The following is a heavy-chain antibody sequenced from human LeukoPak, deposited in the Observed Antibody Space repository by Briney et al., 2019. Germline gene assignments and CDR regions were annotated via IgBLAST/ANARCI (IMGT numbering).Heavy chain of an antibody. V-gene: IGHV4-4*07. CDR3: AAGSQSTALIK. J-gene: IGHJ4*02. CDR2: MYTSGET. D-gene: IGHD5-18*01. CDR1: GGSISSYY. Sequence: PSETLSLTCTVPGGSISSYYWSWIRQPARKGLEWIGRMYTSGETNYNPTLKSRVTISLDTSKNQFSLRLSSVTAADTAVYYCAAGSQSTALIKWGQGTLVTVSS.